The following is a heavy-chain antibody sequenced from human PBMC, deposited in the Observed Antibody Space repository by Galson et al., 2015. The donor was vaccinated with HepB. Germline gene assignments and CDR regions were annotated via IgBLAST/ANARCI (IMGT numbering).Heavy chain of an antibody. CDR2: TTPSGNSI. CDR3: ARDSSRWVRTDAMDV. D-gene: IGHD1-14*01. CDR1: GFIFSNYR. Sequence: SLSLSCAASGFIFSNYRMNWVRQAPGKGLEWVSSTTPSGNSIYYADSTKGRFTVSRDNAKNSLFLQMNSLRGEDTAVYYCARDSSRWVRTDAMDVWGQGTTVTVSS. J-gene: IGHJ6*02. V-gene: IGHV3-21*06.